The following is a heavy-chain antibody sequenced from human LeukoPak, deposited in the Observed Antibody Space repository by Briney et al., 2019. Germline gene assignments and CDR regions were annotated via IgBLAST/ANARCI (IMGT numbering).Heavy chain of an antibody. D-gene: IGHD1-14*01. Sequence: PGGSLRLSCAASGFTFSGYSMNWVRQAPGKGLEWVSSISTTGTYIYYADSVKGRFTISRDNAKNSLYLQMHSLRAEDTAVYYCARHPPGRSHGSTEYVMDVWGQGTTVTVSS. CDR1: GFTFSGYS. J-gene: IGHJ6*02. CDR2: ISTTGTYI. CDR3: ARHPPGRSHGSTEYVMDV. V-gene: IGHV3-21*01.